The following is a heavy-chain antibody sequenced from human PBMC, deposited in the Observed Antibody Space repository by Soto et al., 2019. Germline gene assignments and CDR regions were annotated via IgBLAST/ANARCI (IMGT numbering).Heavy chain of an antibody. CDR2: ISFNGRKK. D-gene: IGHD3-9*01. Sequence: QEQLVESGGGVVRPGKSLRLSCEASGFHFTYNAMHWVRQAPGQGLEWVAVISFNGRKKFYARSVKGRFTISRDTSKNTLYLQSNNLSPGDTAVYYCARDWLRRDDILTPSWNFNLWGQGTLVT. CDR3: ARDWLRRDDILTPSWNFNL. J-gene: IGHJ2*01. V-gene: IGHV3-30*04. CDR1: GFHFTYNA.